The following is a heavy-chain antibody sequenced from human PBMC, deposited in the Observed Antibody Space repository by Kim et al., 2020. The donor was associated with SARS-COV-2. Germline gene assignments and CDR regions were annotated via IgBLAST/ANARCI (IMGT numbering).Heavy chain of an antibody. V-gene: IGHV1-46*01. CDR2: INPSGGST. D-gene: IGHD6-19*01. CDR1: GYTFTSYY. J-gene: IGHJ6*02. CDR3: ARDMGSSGWLPTVYYYYGMDV. Sequence: ASVKVSCKASGYTFTSYYMHWVRQAPGQGLEWMGIINPSGGSTSYAQKFQGRVTMTRDTSTSTVYMELSSLRSEDTAVYYCARDMGSSGWLPTVYYYYGMDVWGQGTTVTVSS.